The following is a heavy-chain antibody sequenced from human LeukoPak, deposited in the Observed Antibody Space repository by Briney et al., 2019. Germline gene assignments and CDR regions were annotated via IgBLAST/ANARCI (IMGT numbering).Heavy chain of an antibody. D-gene: IGHD6-6*01. Sequence: ASVKVSCKASGYTFTSYGINWVRQATGQGLEWMGWMNPNSGNTGYAQKFQGRVTITRNTSISTAYMELSSLRSEDTAVYYCARASIAARGLHYWGQGTLVTVSS. J-gene: IGHJ4*02. CDR3: ARASIAARGLHY. CDR1: GYTFTSYG. CDR2: MNPNSGNT. V-gene: IGHV1-8*03.